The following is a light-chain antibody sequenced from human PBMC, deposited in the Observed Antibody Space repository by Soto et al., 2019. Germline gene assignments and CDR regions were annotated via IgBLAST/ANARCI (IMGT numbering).Light chain of an antibody. Sequence: QSVLTQPRSVSGSPGQSVTISCTGTSSDVGGYNYVSWYQQHPGKAPKLIIYDVNERPSGVPDRFSGSKSDNTASLTISGLQAEEEADYYCCSYAGSYTWVFGGGTKLTVL. V-gene: IGLV2-11*01. J-gene: IGLJ3*02. CDR2: DVN. CDR3: CSYAGSYTWV. CDR1: SSDVGGYNY.